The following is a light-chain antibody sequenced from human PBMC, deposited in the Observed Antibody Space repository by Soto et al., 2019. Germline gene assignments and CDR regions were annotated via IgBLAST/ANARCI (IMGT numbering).Light chain of an antibody. CDR2: AAS. V-gene: IGKV1-27*01. J-gene: IGKJ1*01. CDR1: QGISHF. CDR3: QKYNTVPRT. Sequence: IQMTPSPSSLSASVGDRVPITCRASQGISHFLAWYQQKPGKVPKLLIYAASILQSGVPPRFSGSGSGTDFTLTISSLQPEDVATYYCQKYNTVPRTFGQGTKVDIK.